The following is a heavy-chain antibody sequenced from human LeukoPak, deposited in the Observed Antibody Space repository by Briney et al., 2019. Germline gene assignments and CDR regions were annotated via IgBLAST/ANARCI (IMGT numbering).Heavy chain of an antibody. CDR2: ITYDGSNK. D-gene: IGHD4-11*01. Sequence: QTGRSLRLSCTASGFNFRKYGIHWVRQAPGKGLEWVAVITYDGSNKYYADSVKGRFTISRDDSKNTLYLQMNSLRAEDTAVYYCARGDYSTLYYFDYWGQGALVTVSS. V-gene: IGHV3-30*03. J-gene: IGHJ4*02. CDR1: GFNFRKYG. CDR3: ARGDYSTLYYFDY.